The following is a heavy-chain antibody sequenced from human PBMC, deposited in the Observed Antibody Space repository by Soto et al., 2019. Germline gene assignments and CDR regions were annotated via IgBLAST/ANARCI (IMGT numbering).Heavy chain of an antibody. CDR3: GRGSMHCAGYRFDY. D-gene: IGHD3-16*02. Sequence: GGSLRLSCAASGFTFSSYSMNWVRQAPGKGLEWVSSISSSSSYIYYADSVKGRFTISRDNAKNSLYLQMNSLRAEDTAVYYWGRGSMHCAGYRFDYWGQGTLVTVSS. J-gene: IGHJ4*02. CDR2: ISSSSSYI. V-gene: IGHV3-21*01. CDR1: GFTFSSYS.